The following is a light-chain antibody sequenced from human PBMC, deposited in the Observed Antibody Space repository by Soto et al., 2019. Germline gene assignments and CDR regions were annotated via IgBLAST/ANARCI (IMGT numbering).Light chain of an antibody. CDR3: QQSYSTPRT. CDR2: AAS. Sequence: DIQMTQSPSSLSVSVGDRVTITCRASQSISTYLNWYQQKPGKAPNLLIYAASSLRSGVPSRFSGSGSGTDFTLTISSLQPEDFATYYCQQSYSTPRTFGQGTRVDIK. V-gene: IGKV1-39*01. CDR1: QSISTY. J-gene: IGKJ1*01.